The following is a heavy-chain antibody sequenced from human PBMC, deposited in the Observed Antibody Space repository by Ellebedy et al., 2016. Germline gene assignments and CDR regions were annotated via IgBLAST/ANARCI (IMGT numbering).Heavy chain of an antibody. CDR3: ARQYPSLRGGAFDI. D-gene: IGHD4-23*01. CDR2: IYYSGST. J-gene: IGHJ3*02. V-gene: IGHV4-59*08. CDR1: GGSISSFY. Sequence: SETLSLTCSVSGGSISSFYWSWIRQPPRKGLEWIGNIYYSGSTNYNPSLKSRVSISVDTSKTQPSLKLKSVTAADTAVYYCARQYPSLRGGAFDIWGQGTMVTVSS.